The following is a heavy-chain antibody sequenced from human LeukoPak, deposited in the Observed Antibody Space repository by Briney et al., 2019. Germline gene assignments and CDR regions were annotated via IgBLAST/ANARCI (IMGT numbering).Heavy chain of an antibody. Sequence: GGSLRLSCAASGFTFRSHGMHWVRQAPGKGLEWVASIWYDGSNKYYTDSVKGRFTISRDNSKNTLYLQMNSLRAEDTAVYYCAGDRATSYFDYWGQGALVTISS. CDR1: GFTFRSHG. D-gene: IGHD1-26*01. CDR3: AGDRATSYFDY. J-gene: IGHJ4*02. V-gene: IGHV3-33*01. CDR2: IWYDGSNK.